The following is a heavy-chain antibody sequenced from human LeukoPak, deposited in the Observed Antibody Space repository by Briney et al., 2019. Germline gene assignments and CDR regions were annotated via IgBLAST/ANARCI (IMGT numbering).Heavy chain of an antibody. D-gene: IGHD4-17*01. CDR2: ISGTGGST. V-gene: IGHV3-23*01. J-gene: IGHJ1*01. CDR1: GFTFDKYW. CDR3: AKEIYGDPTGGRFQH. Sequence: GGSLRLSCAASGFTFDKYWMTWVRQAPGKGLEWVSVISGTGGSTYYADSVKGRFTISRDNSKNTLSLQMNSLRADDTAVYYCAKEIYGDPTGGRFQHWGQGTLVTVSS.